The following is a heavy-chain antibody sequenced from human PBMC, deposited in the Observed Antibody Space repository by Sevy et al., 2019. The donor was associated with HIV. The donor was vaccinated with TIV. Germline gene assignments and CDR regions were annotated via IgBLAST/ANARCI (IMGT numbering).Heavy chain of an antibody. Sequence: GGSLRLSCVASGFTYSMNWVRQAPGKGLEWVSYINDSSATIHYADSVKGRFTISRDNAKNSLYLQMNTLRAEDTAVYYCASQRGGYERLYYFDSWGQGTLVTVSS. CDR2: INDSSATI. D-gene: IGHD5-12*01. CDR1: GFTYS. J-gene: IGHJ4*02. CDR3: ASQRGGYERLYYFDS. V-gene: IGHV3-48*01.